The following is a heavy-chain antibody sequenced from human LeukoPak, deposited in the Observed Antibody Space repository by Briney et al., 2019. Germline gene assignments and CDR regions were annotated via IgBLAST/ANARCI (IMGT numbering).Heavy chain of an antibody. CDR2: VFDSGST. CDR3: ARLYQQSKWKYYYYYMDV. CDR1: GASFSTNY. Sequence: SETLSLTCSVSGASFSTNYWSWIRQPPGRGLEWIGYVFDSGSTNYNPSLKSRVTISVDTSTKQFSLRLSSVTAADTAVYYCARLYQQSKWKYYYYYMDVWGRGTAVTVSS. V-gene: IGHV4-59*01. D-gene: IGHD1-1*01. J-gene: IGHJ6*03.